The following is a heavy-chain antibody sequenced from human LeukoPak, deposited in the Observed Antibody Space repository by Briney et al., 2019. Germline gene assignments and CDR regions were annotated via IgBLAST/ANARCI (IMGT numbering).Heavy chain of an antibody. CDR2: IKKDGSEK. D-gene: IGHD2-8*02. CDR1: RFTFSRYW. CDR3: ARDPSLVAPPN. V-gene: IGHV3-7*01. Sequence: GGSLRLSCAASRFTFSRYWMSWVRQAPGKGLEWVANIKKDGSEKYYVDSVKGRFTISRDNAKNSLYLQMNSLRVEDTAVYYCARDPSLVAPPNWGQGTLVTVSS. J-gene: IGHJ4*02.